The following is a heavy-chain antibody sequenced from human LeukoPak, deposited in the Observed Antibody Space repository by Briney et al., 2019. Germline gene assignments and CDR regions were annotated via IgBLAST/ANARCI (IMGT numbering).Heavy chain of an antibody. CDR1: GGTFSSYA. D-gene: IGHD2-2*01. CDR3: ARGVVRAAMGWFDP. V-gene: IGHV1-69*05. J-gene: IGHJ5*02. CDR2: IIPIFGTA. Sequence: ASVKVSCKASGGTFSSYAISWVRQAPGQGLEWMGGIIPIFGTANYAQKFQGRVTITTDESTSTAYMELSSLRSEDTAVYYCARGVVRAAMGWFDPWGQGTLVTVSS.